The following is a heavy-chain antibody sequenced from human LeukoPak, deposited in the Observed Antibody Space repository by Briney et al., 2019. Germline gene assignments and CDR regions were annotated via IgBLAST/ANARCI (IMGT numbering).Heavy chain of an antibody. Sequence: GGSLRLSCAASGFTFTSHSMNWVRQAPGKGLEWISYISVGSETIYYADSVKGRFTISRDNARNSLYLQMNSLRPEDTALYYCARDGAAVAYDSWGPGTLVIVSS. CDR2: ISVGSETI. J-gene: IGHJ4*02. D-gene: IGHD6-19*01. CDR3: ARDGAAVAYDS. V-gene: IGHV3-48*04. CDR1: GFTFTSHS.